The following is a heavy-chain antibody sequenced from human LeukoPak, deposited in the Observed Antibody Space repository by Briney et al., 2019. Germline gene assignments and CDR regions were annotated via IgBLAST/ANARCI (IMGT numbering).Heavy chain of an antibody. CDR1: GGSFSGYY. CDR3: AGGYPYSSGWQSYNWFDP. V-gene: IGHV4-34*01. CDR2: INHSGST. J-gene: IGHJ5*02. Sequence: SETLSLTCAVYGGSFSGYYWSWIRQPPGKGLEWIGEINHSGSTNYNPSLKSRVTISVDTSKNQFSLKLSSVTAADTAVYYCAGGYPYSSGWQSYNWFDPWGQGTLVTVSS. D-gene: IGHD6-19*01.